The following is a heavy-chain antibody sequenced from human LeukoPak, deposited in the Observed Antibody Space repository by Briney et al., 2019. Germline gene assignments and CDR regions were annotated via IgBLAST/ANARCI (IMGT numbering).Heavy chain of an antibody. D-gene: IGHD4-17*01. Sequence: ASVKVSCKASGGTLSSYTITWVRQAPGQGLEWMGGIIPIFGTANYAQKFQGRVTITADESTSTAYMELSSLRSEDTAVYYCARVLKYGDYYVWGKGTTVTISS. V-gene: IGHV1-69*13. CDR1: GGTLSSYT. CDR2: IIPIFGTA. J-gene: IGHJ6*04. CDR3: ARVLKYGDYYV.